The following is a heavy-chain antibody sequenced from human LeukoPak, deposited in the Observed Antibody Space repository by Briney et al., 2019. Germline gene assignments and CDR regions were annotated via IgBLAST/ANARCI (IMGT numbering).Heavy chain of an antibody. CDR3: AKDRGY. CDR1: GFTFSTYP. Sequence: GGSLRLSCAASGFTFSTYPMIWVRQAPGKGLEWVSAISGGAGSTYYADSVKGRFTISRDNSKDTLYLQMNSLRADDTAVYYCAKDRGYWGQGTPVTVSS. CDR2: ISGGAGST. V-gene: IGHV3-23*01. J-gene: IGHJ4*02.